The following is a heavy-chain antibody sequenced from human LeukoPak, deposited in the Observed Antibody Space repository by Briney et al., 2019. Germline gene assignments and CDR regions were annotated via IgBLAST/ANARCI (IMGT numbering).Heavy chain of an antibody. CDR1: GYTFNGYF. D-gene: IGHD5-12*01. Sequence: ASVTVSYKDSGYTFNGYFLHWVRQAPGQGLEWMGWINPDSGDANYAQKFQGRVTMTRDTSSSTVYLDLTGLRSDDTAVYYSAIDLRGLLDYFDYWGQGSLVTVSS. CDR2: INPDSGDA. J-gene: IGHJ4*02. CDR3: AIDLRGLLDYFDY. V-gene: IGHV1-2*02.